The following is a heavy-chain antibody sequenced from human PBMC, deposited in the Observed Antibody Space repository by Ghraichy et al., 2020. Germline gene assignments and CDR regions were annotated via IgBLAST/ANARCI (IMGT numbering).Heavy chain of an antibody. CDR2: IYHSGST. CDR3: ARAPGDYYYYYMDV. D-gene: IGHD4-17*01. J-gene: IGHJ6*03. V-gene: IGHV4-30-2*01. Sequence: SQTLSLTCAVSGGSISSGGYSWSWIRQPPGKGLEWIGYIYHSGSTYYNPSLKSRVTISVDRSKNQFSLKLSSVTAADTAVYYCARAPGDYYYYYMDVWGKGTTVTVSS. CDR1: GGSISSGGYS.